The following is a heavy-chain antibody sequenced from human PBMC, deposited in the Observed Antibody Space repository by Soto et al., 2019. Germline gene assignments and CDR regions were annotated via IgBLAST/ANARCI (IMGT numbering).Heavy chain of an antibody. CDR2: IIPIFGTS. J-gene: IGHJ5*02. CDR3: ARANGDDYGWVIDWFDP. D-gene: IGHD4-17*01. CDR1: GGTFSSYA. Sequence: QVQLVQSGAEVKKPGSSVKVSCKASGGTFSSYAMSWVRQAPGQGLEWMGRIIPIFGTSNYAQKFQGRVTITADESTSTDYMELSILRSEDTAVYYCARANGDDYGWVIDWFDPWGQGTLVPVSS. V-gene: IGHV1-69*12.